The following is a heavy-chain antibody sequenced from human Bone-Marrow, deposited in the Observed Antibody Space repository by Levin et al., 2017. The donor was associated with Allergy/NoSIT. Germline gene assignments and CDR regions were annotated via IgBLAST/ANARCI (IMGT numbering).Heavy chain of an antibody. Sequence: GGSLRLSCAASGFTFSTYAMSWVRQAPGKGLEWVSAIRFSGDSTYYADSVKGRFTISRDNSKNTLYLQMNSLRAEDAAVYFCAKGRTSDYWGQGTLVTVSS. V-gene: IGHV3-23*01. CDR2: IRFSGDST. CDR1: GFTFSTYA. J-gene: IGHJ4*02. CDR3: AKGRTSDY.